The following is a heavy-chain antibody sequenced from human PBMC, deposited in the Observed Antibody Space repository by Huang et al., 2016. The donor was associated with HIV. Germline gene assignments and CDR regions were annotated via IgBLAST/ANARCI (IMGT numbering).Heavy chain of an antibody. Sequence: QVQLQETGPGLVKPSETLSLTCSVSGGALSSDYWGWIRQSPGKGLEWIGSVFHRGSTKYKLSLKRRIFISIDRSKNQFSLQLSSVTAADSAVYYWARGAKWASSWYFDLWGRGTLVSVSS. CDR1: GGALSSDY. V-gene: IGHV4-59*01. D-gene: IGHD1-26*01. J-gene: IGHJ2*01. CDR3: ARGAKWASSWYFDL. CDR2: VFHRGST.